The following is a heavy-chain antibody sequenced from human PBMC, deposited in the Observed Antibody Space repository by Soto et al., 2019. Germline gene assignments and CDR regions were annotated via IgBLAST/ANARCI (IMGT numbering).Heavy chain of an antibody. CDR2: VSGSGGAT. Sequence: EVQLLESGGGLVQPGGSLSLSCAASGFTFSSYAMSWVRQTPGKGLEWVAGVSGSGGATYYADAVKGRLTISRDNSNTTLYLQMNSLRAEDTAVYYCAKDLGPPVRSHYPYWYCDVWGRGTLVTVSS. J-gene: IGHJ2*01. V-gene: IGHV3-23*01. CDR1: GFTFSSYA. D-gene: IGHD3-10*01. CDR3: AKDLGPPVRSHYPYWYCDV.